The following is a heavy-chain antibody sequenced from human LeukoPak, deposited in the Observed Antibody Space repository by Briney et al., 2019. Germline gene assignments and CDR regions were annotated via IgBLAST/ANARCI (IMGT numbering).Heavy chain of an antibody. CDR1: GYTFTGYY. Sequence: ASVKVSCKASGYTFTGYYMHWVRQAPGQGLEWMGRINPNSGGTNYAQKFQGRVAMTRDTSISTAYMELSRLRSDGTAVYYCARDSTGELDYWSQGTLVTVSS. CDR2: INPNSGGT. V-gene: IGHV1-2*06. J-gene: IGHJ4*02. D-gene: IGHD1-26*01. CDR3: ARDSTGELDY.